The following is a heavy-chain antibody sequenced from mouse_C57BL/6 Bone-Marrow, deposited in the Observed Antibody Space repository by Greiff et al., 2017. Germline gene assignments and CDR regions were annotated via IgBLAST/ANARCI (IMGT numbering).Heavy chain of an antibody. CDR2: IDPENGDT. Sequence: VQLQQSGAELVRPGASVKLSCTASGFNIKDDYMHWVKQRPEQGLEWIGWIDPENGDTEYAPKFQGKATITADTSSNTAYLQLSSLTSEDTAVYYCAPYYDYVDYWGQGTTLTVSS. CDR3: APYYDYVDY. CDR1: GFNIKDDY. D-gene: IGHD2-4*01. V-gene: IGHV14-4*01. J-gene: IGHJ2*01.